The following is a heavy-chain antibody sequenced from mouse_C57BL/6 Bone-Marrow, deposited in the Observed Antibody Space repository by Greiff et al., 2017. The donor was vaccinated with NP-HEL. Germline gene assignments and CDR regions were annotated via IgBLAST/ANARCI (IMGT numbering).Heavy chain of an antibody. Sequence: EVHLVESGGGLVQPGGSLKLSCAASGFTFSDYYMYWVRQTPEKRLEWVAYISNGGGSTYYPDTVKGRFTISRDNAKNTLYLQMSRLKSEDTAMYYCARHPYDYFAYWGQGTLVTVSA. CDR2: ISNGGGST. J-gene: IGHJ3*01. D-gene: IGHD2-4*01. V-gene: IGHV5-12*01. CDR3: ARHPYDYFAY. CDR1: GFTFSDYY.